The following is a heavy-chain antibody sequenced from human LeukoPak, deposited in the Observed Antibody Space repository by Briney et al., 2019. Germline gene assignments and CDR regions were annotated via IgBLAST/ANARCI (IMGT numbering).Heavy chain of an antibody. D-gene: IGHD6-13*01. CDR1: GGTFSSYA. CDR3: AREWRMRTAAGRKNWFDP. J-gene: IGHJ5*02. Sequence: SVTVSCKASGGTFSSYAISWVRQAPGQGLEWMGGIIPIFGTANYAQKFQGRVTITADESTSTAYMELSSLRSEDTAVYYCAREWRMRTAAGRKNWFDPWGQGTLVTVSS. V-gene: IGHV1-69*01. CDR2: IIPIFGTA.